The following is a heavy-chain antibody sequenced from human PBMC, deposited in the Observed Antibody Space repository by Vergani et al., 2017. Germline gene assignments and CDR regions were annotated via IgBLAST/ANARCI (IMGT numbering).Heavy chain of an antibody. J-gene: IGHJ6*02. CDR3: AKDVLWFGELLPEQYYYYGMDV. CDR2: ISYDGSNK. Sequence: QVQLVESGGGLVKPGGSLRLSCAASGFTFSDYYMSWIRQAPGKGLEWVAVISYDGSNKYYADSVKGRFTISRDNSKNTLYLQMNSLRAEDTAVYYRAKDVLWFGELLPEQYYYYGMDVWGQGTTVTVSS. CDR1: GFTFSDYY. D-gene: IGHD3-10*01. V-gene: IGHV3-30*18.